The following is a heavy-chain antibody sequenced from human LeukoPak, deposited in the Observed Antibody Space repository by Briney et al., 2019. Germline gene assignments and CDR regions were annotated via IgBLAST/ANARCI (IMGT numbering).Heavy chain of an antibody. Sequence: GGSLRLSCAASGFTFSSYGMHWVRQAPGKGLEWVAVISYDGSNKCYADSVKGRFTISRDNSKNTLYLQMNSLRAEDTAVYYCAKDHRGLNYGSGSYSYYFDYWGQGTLVTVSS. V-gene: IGHV3-30*18. CDR1: GFTFSSYG. D-gene: IGHD3-10*01. CDR3: AKDHRGLNYGSGSYSYYFDY. J-gene: IGHJ4*02. CDR2: ISYDGSNK.